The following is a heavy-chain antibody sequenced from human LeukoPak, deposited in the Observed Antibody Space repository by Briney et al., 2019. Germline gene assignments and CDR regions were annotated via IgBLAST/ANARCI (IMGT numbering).Heavy chain of an antibody. D-gene: IGHD6-19*01. J-gene: IGHJ4*02. Sequence: GGSLKISCQGFGYTFSTYWIGWVRQLPGKGLEWMGTIYPADSASTYSPSFQGQVTMSADKSISTAFLQWSSLKASDTAVYYCARRVPVAGSVGFDYWGQGTLVIVSS. CDR1: GYTFSTYW. V-gene: IGHV5-51*01. CDR3: ARRVPVAGSVGFDY. CDR2: IYPADSAS.